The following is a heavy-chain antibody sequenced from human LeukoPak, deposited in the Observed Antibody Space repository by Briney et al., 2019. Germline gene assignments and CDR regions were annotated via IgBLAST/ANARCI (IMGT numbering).Heavy chain of an antibody. CDR2: MFYNVST. Sequence: SETLSLTCTVSGGSISSYYWNWIRQPPGKGLEWIAYMFYNVSTNYSPSLKSRVTISVDTSKNQSSLKLISVTAADTAVYFCARQGSGRAFDIWGQGTMVTVSS. CDR3: ARQGSGRAFDI. J-gene: IGHJ3*02. V-gene: IGHV4-59*08. CDR1: GGSISSYY.